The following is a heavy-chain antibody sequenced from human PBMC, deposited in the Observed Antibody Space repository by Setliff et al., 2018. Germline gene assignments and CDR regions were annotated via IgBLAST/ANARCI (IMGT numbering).Heavy chain of an antibody. D-gene: IGHD3-22*01. CDR1: GFTFRSYE. V-gene: IGHV3-48*03. J-gene: IGHJ4*02. CDR3: ARSINGYQQRYDI. Sequence: GGSLRLSCAASGFTFRSYEMNWVRQTPGKGLKWVSYINSGGSKVYYADSVKGRFTISRDNAKNSLYLLMKSVRVDDTAVYYCARSINGYQQRYDIWGQGALVTVSS. CDR2: INSGGSKV.